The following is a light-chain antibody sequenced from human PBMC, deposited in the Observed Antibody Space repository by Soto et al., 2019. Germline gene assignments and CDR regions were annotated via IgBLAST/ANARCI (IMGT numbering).Light chain of an antibody. Sequence: EIVMTQSPATLSVSPGERATLSCRASQSVRSNLAWYQQKPGQAPRLLIYGASTRATGIAARFSGSGSGTEFTLSISSLQSEDFSGYYRQQYNTCPPITFGQRTRLGIK. CDR2: GAS. CDR3: QQYNTCPPIT. CDR1: QSVRSN. J-gene: IGKJ5*01. V-gene: IGKV3-15*01.